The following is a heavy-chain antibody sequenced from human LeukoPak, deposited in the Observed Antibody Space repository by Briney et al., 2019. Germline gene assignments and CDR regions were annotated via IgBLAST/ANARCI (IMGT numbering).Heavy chain of an antibody. D-gene: IGHD3-3*01. Sequence: SETLSLTCTVSGGSISSSSYYWGWIRQPPGKGLEWIGSIYYSGSTYYNPSLKSRVTISVDTSKNQFSLKLSSVTAADTAVYYCARNDFWSGYRMDVWGKGTTVTVSS. CDR2: IYYSGST. CDR3: ARNDFWSGYRMDV. CDR1: GGSISSSSYY. V-gene: IGHV4-39*07. J-gene: IGHJ6*04.